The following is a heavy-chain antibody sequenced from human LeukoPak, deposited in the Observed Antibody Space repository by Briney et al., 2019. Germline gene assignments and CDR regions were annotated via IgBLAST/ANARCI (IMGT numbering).Heavy chain of an antibody. Sequence: GGSLRLSCAASGFTFSRYWMNWVRQAPGKGLEWVANIRRDGNEKNYVDSVKGRFSISRDNAKNSLYLQMDSLKAEDTAVYYCAKEGAYPIITYDSWGQGALVTVSS. D-gene: IGHD3-10*01. CDR1: GFTFSRYW. J-gene: IGHJ5*01. CDR2: IRRDGNEK. V-gene: IGHV3-7*01. CDR3: AKEGAYPIITYDS.